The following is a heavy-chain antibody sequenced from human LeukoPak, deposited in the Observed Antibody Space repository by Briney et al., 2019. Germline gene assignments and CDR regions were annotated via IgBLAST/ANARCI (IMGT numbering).Heavy chain of an antibody. CDR1: GDFINSGSYY. CDR2: VYTSGTT. D-gene: IGHD4-11*01. CDR3: ARTFAYSSSSGPGFDY. Sequence: ASQTLSLTCTVSGDFINSGSYYWTWIRQPAGKGLEWIGHVYTSGTTKYNPSLKSRVTISLDMSNNQFSLRLNSVTAADTAVYYCARTFAYSSSSGPGFDYWGQGALVTVSS. V-gene: IGHV4-61*09. J-gene: IGHJ4*02.